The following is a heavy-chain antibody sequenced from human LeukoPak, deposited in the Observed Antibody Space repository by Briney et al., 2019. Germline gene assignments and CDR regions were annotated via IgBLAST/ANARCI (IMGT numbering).Heavy chain of an antibody. CDR2: ISGSGGST. CDR3: AKDFRITMIVVVIMGLFDY. CDR1: GFTFSSYA. V-gene: IGHV3-23*01. J-gene: IGHJ4*02. Sequence: PGGSLRLSCAASGFTFSSYAMSWVRQAPGKGLEWVSAISGSGGSTYYADSVKGRFTISRDNSKNTLYLQMNSLRAEDTAVYNCAKDFRITMIVVVIMGLFDYWGQGTLVTVSS. D-gene: IGHD3-22*01.